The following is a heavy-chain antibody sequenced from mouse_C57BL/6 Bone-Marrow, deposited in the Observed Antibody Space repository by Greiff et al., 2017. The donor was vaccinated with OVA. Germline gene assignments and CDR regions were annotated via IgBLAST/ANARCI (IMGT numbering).Heavy chain of an antibody. CDR1: GYTFTDYE. CDR2: IDPETGGT. Sequence: QVHVKQSGAELVRPGASVTLSCKASGYTFTDYEMHWVKQTPVHGLEWIGAIDPETGGTAYNQKFKGKAILTADKSSSTAYMELRSLTSEDSAVYYCTRLRGSSYSDYWGQGTTLTVSS. CDR3: TRLRGSSYSDY. D-gene: IGHD1-1*01. J-gene: IGHJ2*01. V-gene: IGHV1-15*01.